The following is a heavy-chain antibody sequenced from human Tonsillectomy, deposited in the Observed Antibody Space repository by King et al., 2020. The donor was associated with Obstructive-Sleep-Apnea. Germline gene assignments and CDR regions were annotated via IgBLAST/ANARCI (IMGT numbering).Heavy chain of an antibody. Sequence: VQLVESGGGLVQPGRSLRLSCTASGFTFGDYGLSWFRQAPGKGLEWVGFIRSTPYGGTREYAASVKGRFTISRDDSKSIAYLQMNSLKTEDTAVYSCARVMDDYVWGSYYYWGQGTLVTVSS. CDR2: IRSTPYGGTR. D-gene: IGHD3-16*01. V-gene: IGHV3-49*03. CDR1: GFTFGDYG. J-gene: IGHJ4*02. CDR3: ARVMDDYVWGSYYY.